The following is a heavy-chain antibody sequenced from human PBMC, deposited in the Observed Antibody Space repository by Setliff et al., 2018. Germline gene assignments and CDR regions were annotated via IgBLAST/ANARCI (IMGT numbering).Heavy chain of an antibody. Sequence: ASVKVSCKTSGYSFPGFYMHCVRQAPGPGLEWMGKIHTCGGSASYAQKFQGRVTMTSDTSTSTVYMEVNILTSDDTAIYYCARGGLAAAGRKGVFEYWGQGTVVTVSS. CDR3: ARGGLAAAGRKGVFEY. V-gene: IGHV1-46*01. CDR1: GYSFPGFY. CDR2: IHTCGGSA. J-gene: IGHJ4*02. D-gene: IGHD6-13*01.